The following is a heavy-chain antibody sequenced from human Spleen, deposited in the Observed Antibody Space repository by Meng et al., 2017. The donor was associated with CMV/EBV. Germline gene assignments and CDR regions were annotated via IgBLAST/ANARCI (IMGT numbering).Heavy chain of an antibody. CDR2: IIPIFGTA. D-gene: IGHD2-2*01. CDR3: ARSFRAPAASHFDY. J-gene: IGHJ4*02. Sequence: ASGGTFGSYAISWVRQAPGQGLEWMGGIIPIFGTANYAQKFQGRVTITTDESTSTAYMELSSLRSEDTAVYYCARSFRAPAASHFDYWGQGTLVTVSS. V-gene: IGHV1-69*05. CDR1: GGTFGSYA.